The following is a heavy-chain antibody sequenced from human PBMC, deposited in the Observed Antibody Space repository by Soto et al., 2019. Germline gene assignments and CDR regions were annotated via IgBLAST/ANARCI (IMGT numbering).Heavy chain of an antibody. CDR2: INVGTDKT. J-gene: IGHJ2*01. Sequence: ASVNRACKTAGYRFLKHAIHWVRQAPGQRPEWMGWINVGTDKTKYSEKFQGRVTITTDTSASTAYMELTSLGSEDTAVYYCARLEAGVKADHRGR. CDR3: ARLEAGVKADH. V-gene: IGHV1-3*01. CDR1: GYRFLKHA.